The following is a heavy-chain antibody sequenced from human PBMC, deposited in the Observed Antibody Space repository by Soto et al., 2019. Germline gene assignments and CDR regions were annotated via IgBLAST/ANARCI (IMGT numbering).Heavy chain of an antibody. V-gene: IGHV1-18*01. Sequence: QVQLVQSGAEVKKPGASVKVSCKASGYTFTSYGLSWVRQAPGQWLEWMGRISAYNYNTNYAQKLHGRVTMTTDTATSTAYMELRSLRSDDTAVYYCARVVGALGHWFDPWGQGTLVTVSS. CDR2: ISAYNYNT. CDR3: ARVVGALGHWFDP. CDR1: GYTFTSYG. D-gene: IGHD1-26*01. J-gene: IGHJ5*02.